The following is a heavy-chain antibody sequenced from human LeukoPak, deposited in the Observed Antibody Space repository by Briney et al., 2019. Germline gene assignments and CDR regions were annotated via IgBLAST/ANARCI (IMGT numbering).Heavy chain of an antibody. V-gene: IGHV4-4*07. CDR3: ARALRWELLDWFDP. CDR2: IYTSGST. D-gene: IGHD1-26*01. J-gene: IGHJ5*02. CDR1: GGSISSYY. Sequence: SETPSLTCTVSGGSISSYYWSWIRQPAGKGLEWIGRIYTSGSTNYNPSLKSRVTMSVDTSKNQFSLKLSSVTAADTAVYYCARALRWELLDWFDPWGQGTLVTVSS.